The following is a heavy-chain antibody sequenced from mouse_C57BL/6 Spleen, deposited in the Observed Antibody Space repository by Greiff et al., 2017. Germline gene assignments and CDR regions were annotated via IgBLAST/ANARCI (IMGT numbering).Heavy chain of an antibody. CDR3: ARGLSPGNARDY. Sequence: QVQLQQSGAELVKPGASVKISCKASGYAFSSYWMNWVKQRPGKGLEWIGQIYPGDGDTNYNGKFKGKATLTADKSSSTAYMQLSSLTSEDSAVYFCARGLSPGNARDYGGQGTSVTVSS. CDR1: GYAFSSYW. J-gene: IGHJ4*01. D-gene: IGHD4-1*01. CDR2: IYPGDGDT. V-gene: IGHV1-80*01.